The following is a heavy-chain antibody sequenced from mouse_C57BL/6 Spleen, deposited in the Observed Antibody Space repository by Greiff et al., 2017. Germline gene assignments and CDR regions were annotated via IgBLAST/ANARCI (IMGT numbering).Heavy chain of an antibody. V-gene: IGHV1-69*01. Sequence: QVQLQQPGAELVMPGASVKLSCKASGYTFTSYWMHWVKQRPGQGLEWIGEIDPSDSYTNYNQKFKGKSTLTVDKSSSTAYMQLSSLTSEDSAVYYCARHYYSNYEGFDYWGQGTTLTVSS. CDR1: GYTFTSYW. D-gene: IGHD2-5*01. CDR2: IDPSDSYT. CDR3: ARHYYSNYEGFDY. J-gene: IGHJ2*01.